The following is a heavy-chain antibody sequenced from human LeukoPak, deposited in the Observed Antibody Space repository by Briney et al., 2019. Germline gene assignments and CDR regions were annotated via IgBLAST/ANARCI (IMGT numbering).Heavy chain of an antibody. V-gene: IGHV4-34*01. Sequence: KSSETLSLTCAVYGESFSGYYWSWIRQPPGKGLEWIGEINHRGDTKYNPSLKSRVTISVDTSKKQFALKLNSVTAADMAVFYCASLHQLRGLTVFDYWGQGTPVTVSS. D-gene: IGHD3-10*01. CDR3: ASLHQLRGLTVFDY. CDR2: INHRGDT. J-gene: IGHJ4*02. CDR1: GESFSGYY.